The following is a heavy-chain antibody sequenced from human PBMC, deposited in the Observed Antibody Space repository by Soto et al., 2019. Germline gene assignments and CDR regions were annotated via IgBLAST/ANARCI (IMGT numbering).Heavy chain of an antibody. CDR2: ISSSSSTI. Sequence: GGSLRLSCAASGFTFSSYSMNWVRQAPGEGLEWVSYISSSSSTIYYADTVKGRFTISRDNSKNSLYLQMNSLRDEDTAVYYCARDPGSSYGPPDYWGQGTLVTVSS. V-gene: IGHV3-48*02. D-gene: IGHD5-18*01. J-gene: IGHJ4*02. CDR3: ARDPGSSYGPPDY. CDR1: GFTFSSYS.